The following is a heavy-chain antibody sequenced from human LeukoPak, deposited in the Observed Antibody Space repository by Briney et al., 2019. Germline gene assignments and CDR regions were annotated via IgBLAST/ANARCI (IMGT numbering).Heavy chain of an antibody. Sequence: ASVKVSCKASGYTFTGYYMHWVRQAPGQGLEWMGWINPNSGGTNYAQKFQGWVTMTRDTSTSTVYMELSSLRSEDTAVYYCARDREGAFDIWGQGTMVTVSS. CDR1: GYTFTGYY. CDR2: INPNSGGT. CDR3: ARDREGAFDI. J-gene: IGHJ3*02. V-gene: IGHV1-2*04.